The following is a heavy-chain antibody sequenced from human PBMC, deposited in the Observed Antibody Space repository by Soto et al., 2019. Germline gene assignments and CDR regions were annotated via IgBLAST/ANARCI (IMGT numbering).Heavy chain of an antibody. V-gene: IGHV1-69*13. Sequence: ASVKVSCKASGGTFSSYAISWVRQAPGQGLEWMGGIIPIFGTANYAQKFQGRVTITADESTSTAYMELSSLRSEDTAVYYCARESGYGSGSYYSPTFDYWGQGTLVTVSS. CDR1: GGTFSSYA. CDR2: IIPIFGTA. D-gene: IGHD3-10*01. CDR3: ARESGYGSGSYYSPTFDY. J-gene: IGHJ4*02.